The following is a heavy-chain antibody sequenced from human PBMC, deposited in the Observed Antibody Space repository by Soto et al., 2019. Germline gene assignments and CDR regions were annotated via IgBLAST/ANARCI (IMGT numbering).Heavy chain of an antibody. Sequence: QVQLQESGPGLVKPSETLSLNCTVSGGPISSYYWSWIRQSPGKGLEWIGYIYYSGSTNYNPSLKSRVTISVDTSKNPSSLELSSVTAADTAVYYCARGSSGWPPRLDYWGQGTLVTVSS. D-gene: IGHD6-19*01. V-gene: IGHV4-59*01. J-gene: IGHJ4*02. CDR1: GGPISSYY. CDR2: IYYSGST. CDR3: ARGSSGWPPRLDY.